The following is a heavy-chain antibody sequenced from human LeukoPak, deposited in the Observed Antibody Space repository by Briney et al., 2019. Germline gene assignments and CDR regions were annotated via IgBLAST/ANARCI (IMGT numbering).Heavy chain of an antibody. V-gene: IGHV3-7*01. CDR2: INQGGSVK. Sequence: GGSLRLSCAASGFTFRSYWMSWVRQAPGKGLEWVANINQGGSVKYYVDSVKGRFTISRDDAKNSLYVQMNSLSDEDTAVYYCARVGYSGWNLEYWGQGTLVTVSS. J-gene: IGHJ4*02. D-gene: IGHD5-12*01. CDR3: ARVGYSGWNLEY. CDR1: GFTFRSYW.